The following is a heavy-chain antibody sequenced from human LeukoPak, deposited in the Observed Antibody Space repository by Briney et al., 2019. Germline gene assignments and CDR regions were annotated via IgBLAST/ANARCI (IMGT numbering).Heavy chain of an antibody. Sequence: PGGSLRLSCAASGFTFSSSWMSWVRQAPGKGLEWVANINQDGSVKYYVGSVKGRFTISKDNAKNSLYLQLTSLRAEDTAVYYCATSHASAGNSWGQGTLVTVS. CDR2: INQDGSVK. V-gene: IGHV3-7*01. J-gene: IGHJ5*02. CDR1: GFTFSSSW. CDR3: ATSHASAGNS. D-gene: IGHD6-13*01.